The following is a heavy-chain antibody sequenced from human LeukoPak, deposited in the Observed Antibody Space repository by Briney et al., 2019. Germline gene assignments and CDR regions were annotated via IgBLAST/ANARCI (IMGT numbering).Heavy chain of an antibody. Sequence: ASVKVSCKSSGYTFTNYHMNWVRQAPGQGLEWMGIINPSGGSTTNAQKFQGRVIMTRDMSTSTVYMELSSLRSEDTAVYFCARYGHSPFFDYWGQGTLVIVSS. V-gene: IGHV1-46*01. CDR3: ARYGHSPFFDY. J-gene: IGHJ4*02. CDR2: INPSGGST. CDR1: GYTFTNYH. D-gene: IGHD4-17*01.